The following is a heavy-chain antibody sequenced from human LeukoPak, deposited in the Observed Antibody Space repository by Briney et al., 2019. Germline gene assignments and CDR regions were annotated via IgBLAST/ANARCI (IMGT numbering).Heavy chain of an antibody. J-gene: IGHJ4*02. CDR1: GFTFDDYA. Sequence: GGSLRLSCAASGFTFDDYAMPWVRQAPGKGLEWVSGISWNSGSIGYADSVKGRFTVSRDNAQDTLYLQMNSLRAEDTAVYYCARGTALQDYWGQGTLVTVSS. V-gene: IGHV3-9*01. CDR3: ARGTALQDY. CDR2: ISWNSGSI. D-gene: IGHD2-2*02.